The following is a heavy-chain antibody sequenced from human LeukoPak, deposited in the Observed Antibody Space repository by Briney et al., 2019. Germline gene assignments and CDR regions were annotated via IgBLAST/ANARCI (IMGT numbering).Heavy chain of an antibody. CDR3: ARRAVVVVAASDAFDI. V-gene: IGHV5-51*01. CDR2: IYPVDSDT. Sequence: GESLKISCKGSGYRFTSYWIGWVRQMPGKGLEWMGIIYPVDSDTRYSPSFQGHVTISADKSISTAYLQWSSLQASDTAMYYCARRAVVVVAASDAFDIWGQGTMVTVSS. D-gene: IGHD2-15*01. CDR1: GYRFTSYW. J-gene: IGHJ3*02.